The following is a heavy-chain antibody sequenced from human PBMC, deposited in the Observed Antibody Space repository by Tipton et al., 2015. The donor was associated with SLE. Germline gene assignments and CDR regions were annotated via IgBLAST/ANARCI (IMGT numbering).Heavy chain of an antibody. CDR1: GFYITSGFN. CDR3: ARDRGYAHFEY. V-gene: IGHV4-38-2*02. CDR2: IYHTGTT. D-gene: IGHD5-12*01. Sequence: LRLSCTVSGFYITSGFNWGWIRQPPGKGLEWIGIIYHTGTTKYSPSLQRRVAISVDTSRNQFSLKLSSVTAADTAVYNCARDRGYAHFEYWGQGTLVTVSS. J-gene: IGHJ4*02.